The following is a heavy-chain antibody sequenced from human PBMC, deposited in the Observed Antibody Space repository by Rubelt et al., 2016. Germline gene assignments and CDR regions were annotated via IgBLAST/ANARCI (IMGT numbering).Heavy chain of an antibody. Sequence: LKSRVTISVDTSKNQFSLKLSSVTAADTAVYYCASIKSVVVVAATSSDAFDIWGQGTMVTVSS. V-gene: IGHV4-31*02. J-gene: IGHJ3*02. CDR3: ASIKSVVVVAATSSDAFDI. D-gene: IGHD2-15*01.